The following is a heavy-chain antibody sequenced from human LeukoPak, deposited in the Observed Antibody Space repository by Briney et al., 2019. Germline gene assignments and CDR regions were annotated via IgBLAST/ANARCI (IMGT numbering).Heavy chain of an antibody. J-gene: IGHJ5*02. V-gene: IGHV3-23*01. D-gene: IGHD6-13*01. CDR3: AKGRTAAGPGGRLDP. CDR2: ISGSGGGT. CDR1: GFTFSSYG. Sequence: GGSLRLSCAASGFTFSSYGMTWVRQAPGKGLEWVSAISGSGGGTYYADSVKGRFTISRDNAKNSLYLQMNSLTLEDTALYYCAKGRTAAGPGGRLDPWGQGSMVSVCS.